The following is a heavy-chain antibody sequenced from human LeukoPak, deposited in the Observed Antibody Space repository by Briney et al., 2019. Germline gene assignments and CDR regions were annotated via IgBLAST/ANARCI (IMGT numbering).Heavy chain of an antibody. CDR2: ISWNGANT. CDR3: ARDHCSSSTCYFED. D-gene: IGHD2-2*01. CDR1: GFTFDDFG. Sequence: PGGSLRLSCVASGFTFDDFGLSWVRQVPGRGLEWVARISWNGANTGYADSVKGRFTISRDNAENSLFLQMNSLTADDTALYYYARDHCSSSTCYFEDWGQGTLVTVSS. V-gene: IGHV3-20*04. J-gene: IGHJ4*02.